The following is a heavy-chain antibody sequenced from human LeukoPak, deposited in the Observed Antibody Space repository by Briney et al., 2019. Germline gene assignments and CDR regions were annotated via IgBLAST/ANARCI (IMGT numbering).Heavy chain of an antibody. CDR2: IWYDGSNK. CDR3: ARGQVETAIPGDY. D-gene: IGHD2-21*02. J-gene: IGHJ4*02. CDR1: GFTFSSNA. Sequence: GRSLRLSCAASGFTFSSNAMHWARQAPGKGLEWVAVIWYDGSNKYHADSVKGRFTVSRDNSKNTLYLQMNSLRAEDTAVYYCARGQVETAIPGDYWGQGTLVTVSS. V-gene: IGHV3-33*01.